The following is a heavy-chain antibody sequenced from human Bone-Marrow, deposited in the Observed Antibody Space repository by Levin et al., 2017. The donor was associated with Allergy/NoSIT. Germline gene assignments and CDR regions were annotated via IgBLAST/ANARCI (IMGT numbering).Heavy chain of an antibody. V-gene: IGHV3-30*18. CDR1: GFTFSSSG. Sequence: GGSLRLSCAASGFTFSSSGMHWVRQAPGKGLEWVAVMSYTGGNKDYADSVRGRFTISRDNSKNTLYLLMDSLRAEDTAVYYCAKGRVTMLRDDAFDSWGQGTTVTVSS. D-gene: IGHD3-10*01. CDR2: MSYTGGNK. CDR3: AKGRVTMLRDDAFDS. J-gene: IGHJ3*02.